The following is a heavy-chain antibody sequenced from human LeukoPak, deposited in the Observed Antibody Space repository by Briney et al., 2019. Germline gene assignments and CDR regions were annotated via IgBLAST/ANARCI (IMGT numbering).Heavy chain of an antibody. J-gene: IGHJ5*02. Sequence: ASVKVSCKASGYTFTSYGISWLRQAPGQGLEWMGWISAYNGNTNYAQKLQGRVAMTTDTSTSIAYMELRSLRSDDTAVYYCAREPLPQYSSRNWFDPWGQGTLVTVSS. CDR3: AREPLPQYSSRNWFDP. CDR1: GYTFTSYG. CDR2: ISAYNGNT. D-gene: IGHD6-13*01. V-gene: IGHV1-18*01.